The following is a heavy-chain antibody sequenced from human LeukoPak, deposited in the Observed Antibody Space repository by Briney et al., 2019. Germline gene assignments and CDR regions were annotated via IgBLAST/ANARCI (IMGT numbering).Heavy chain of an antibody. D-gene: IGHD3-10*01. CDR1: GGSISSGGYY. CDR2: IYNSGST. J-gene: IGHJ4*02. Sequence: SQTLSLTCTVSGGSISSGGYYWSWIRQPAGKGLEWMGRIYNSGSTNYNPSLKSRVTISTDMSKNQISLKLSSETAADTAVYYCARQTFGVLYFDSWGQGTLVIVSS. V-gene: IGHV4-61*02. CDR3: ARQTFGVLYFDS.